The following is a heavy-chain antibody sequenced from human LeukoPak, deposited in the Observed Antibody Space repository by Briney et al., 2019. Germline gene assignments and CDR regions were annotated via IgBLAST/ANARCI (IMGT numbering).Heavy chain of an antibody. V-gene: IGHV4-61*02. CDR2: VYATGNT. CDR3: ARDRSYYSDTGADY. CDR1: GASINRGTHY. J-gene: IGHJ4*02. D-gene: IGHD3-22*01. Sequence: SETLSLTCTVSGASINRGTHYWSWVRQAAGKGLEWLGRVYATGNTNYNPSLIDTSRNQFSLRLSSVTAADTAIYYCARDRSYYSDTGADYWGQGIMVIVSS.